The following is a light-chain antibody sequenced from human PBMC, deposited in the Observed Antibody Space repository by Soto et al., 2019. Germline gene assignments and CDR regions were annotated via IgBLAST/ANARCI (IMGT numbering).Light chain of an antibody. CDR1: QDLTRW. V-gene: IGKV1-12*01. CDR3: KQSKSFPLT. CDR2: AAS. Sequence: DIQMTQSPSSLSASVGDRVTITCRASQDLTRWLAWYQQKPGKAPKVLSYAASSLESGVPSRFSGSGSGTDFSLTISRLQPEDFATYYCKQSKSFPLTFGGGTKVEIK. J-gene: IGKJ4*01.